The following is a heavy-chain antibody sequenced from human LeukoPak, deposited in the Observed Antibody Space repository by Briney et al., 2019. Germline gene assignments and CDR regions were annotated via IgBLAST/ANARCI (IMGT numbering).Heavy chain of an antibody. D-gene: IGHD3-10*01. CDR2: INSDGSST. V-gene: IGHV3-74*01. CDR3: ARVYYYGSGGNDAFDI. Sequence: PGGSLRLSCAASGFTFSSYEMNWVRQAPGKGLVWVSRINSDGSSTSYADSVKGRFTISRNNAKNTLYLQMNSLRAEDTAVYYCARVYYYGSGGNDAFDIWGQGTLVTVSS. J-gene: IGHJ3*02. CDR1: GFTFSSYE.